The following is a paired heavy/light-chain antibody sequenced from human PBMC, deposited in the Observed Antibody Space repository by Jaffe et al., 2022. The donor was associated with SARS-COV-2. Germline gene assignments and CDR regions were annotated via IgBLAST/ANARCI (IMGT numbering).Light chain of an antibody. CDR2: DVS. Sequence: QSALTQPASVSGSPGQSITMSCTGTSSDVGDNNYVSWYQQHPGKAPKLVIYDVSNRPSGVSNRFSGSKSGNTATLTISGLQAEDEADYYCNSYRGSPILVVFGGGTKLTVL. J-gene: IGLJ2*01. CDR3: NSYRGSPILVV. CDR1: SSDVGDNNY. V-gene: IGLV2-14*01.
Heavy chain of an antibody. CDR1: GFSLTTTGVG. CDR2: ISWDDDK. J-gene: IGHJ4*02. Sequence: QITLKESGPTLVKPTQTLTLTCTFSGFSLTTTGVGVGWIRQSPGKALEWLALISWDDDKRYSPSLKSRLTVSKDTSKNQVVLTVTNMDPVDTATYYCAHRPVYGGSKFDYWGQGTLVTVSS. CDR3: AHRPVYGGSKFDY. V-gene: IGHV2-5*02. D-gene: IGHD2-15*01.